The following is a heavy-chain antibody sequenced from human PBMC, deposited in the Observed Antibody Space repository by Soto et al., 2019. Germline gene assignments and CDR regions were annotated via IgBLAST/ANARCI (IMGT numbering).Heavy chain of an antibody. CDR2: IYPGDSDT. Sequence: PGESLKISCRTSGTNYWIAWVRQRPGKGLEWLGIIYPGDSDTRYSPSFQGQVTISADKSINTTYLRWSTLKDSDSGIYFCARGYYAFWSGPLDYWGQGTLVTVSS. D-gene: IGHD3-3*01. CDR1: GTNYW. V-gene: IGHV5-51*01. J-gene: IGHJ4*02. CDR3: ARGYYAFWSGPLDY.